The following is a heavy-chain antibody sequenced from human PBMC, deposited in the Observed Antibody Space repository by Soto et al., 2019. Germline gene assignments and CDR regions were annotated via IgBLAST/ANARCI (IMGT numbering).Heavy chain of an antibody. D-gene: IGHD2-2*01. CDR3: ARYCSSTSCYSGWFDP. V-gene: IGHV4-31*11. Sequence: PSETLSLTCAVSGGSISSGGYSWSWIRQPPGKGLEWIGYIYYSGSTYYNPSLKSRVTISVDTSKNQFSLKLSSVTAADTAVYYCARYCSSTSCYSGWFDPWGQGTLVTVSS. CDR2: IYYSGST. J-gene: IGHJ5*02. CDR1: GGSISSGGYS.